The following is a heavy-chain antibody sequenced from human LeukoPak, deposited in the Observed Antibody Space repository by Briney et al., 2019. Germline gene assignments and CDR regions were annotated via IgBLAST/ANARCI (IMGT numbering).Heavy chain of an antibody. CDR1: GGAISSSSYY. Sequence: SETLSLTCTVSGGAISSSSYYWGWIRQPPGKGLEWIGYIYYSGSTYYNPSLKSRVTISVDTSKNQFSLKLSSVTAADTAVYYCARSGLRFDADYWGQGTLVTVSS. D-gene: IGHD3-3*01. V-gene: IGHV4-31*03. CDR2: IYYSGST. J-gene: IGHJ4*02. CDR3: ARSGLRFDADY.